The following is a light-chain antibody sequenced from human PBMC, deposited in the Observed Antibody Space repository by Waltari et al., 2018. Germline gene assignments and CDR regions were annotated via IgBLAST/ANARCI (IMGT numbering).Light chain of an antibody. CDR2: QDS. V-gene: IGLV3-1*01. J-gene: IGLJ2*01. CDR1: KLGDKY. Sequence: SYELTQPPSVSVSPGQTASITCSGDKLGDKYACWYQQKPGQSPVLAIYQDSKRPSGIPERFSGSNSGNTAPLTISGTQAMDEADYYCQAWDSSTAWVFGGGTKLTVL. CDR3: QAWDSSTAWV.